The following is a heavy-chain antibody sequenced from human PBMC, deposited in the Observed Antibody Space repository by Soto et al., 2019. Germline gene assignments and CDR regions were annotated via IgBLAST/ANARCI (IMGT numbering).Heavy chain of an antibody. J-gene: IGHJ3*02. CDR2: ISAYNGNT. CDR3: ARDPGYIVVVPAATVGDAFDI. D-gene: IGHD2-2*01. V-gene: IGHV1-18*01. CDR1: GYTFTSYG. Sequence: ASVKVSCKASGYTFTSYGISWVRQAPGQGLEWMGWISAYNGNTNYAQKLQGRVTMTTDTSTSTAYMELRSLKSDDTAVYYCARDPGYIVVVPAATVGDAFDIWGQGTMVTVS.